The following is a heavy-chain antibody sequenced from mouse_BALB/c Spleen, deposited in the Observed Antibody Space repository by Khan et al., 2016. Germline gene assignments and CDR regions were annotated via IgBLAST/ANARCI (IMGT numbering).Heavy chain of an antibody. J-gene: IGHJ2*01. Sequence: VQLQQSGAELVKPGASVKLSCTASGFNIKDTYMHWVKQRPEQGLEWIGRIDPANGNTKYDPKFQGKATITADTSSNTAYLQLSSLTSEDTAVYYFARSGYLGYFDSWGQGTTLTVSS. CDR2: IDPANGNT. V-gene: IGHV14-3*02. CDR1: GFNIKDTY. D-gene: IGHD3-1*01. CDR3: ARSGYLGYFDS.